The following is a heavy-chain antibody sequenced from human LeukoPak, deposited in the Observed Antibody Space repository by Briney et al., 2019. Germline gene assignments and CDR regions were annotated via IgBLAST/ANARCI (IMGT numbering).Heavy chain of an antibody. CDR2: IKQDGSEK. J-gene: IGHJ4*01. CDR1: GFTFSSYW. CDR3: ARAGTGRWQWHLIDY. D-gene: IGHD6-19*01. Sequence: GGSLRLSCAASGFTFSSYWMGWVRQAPGKGLEWVANIKQDGSEKYYVDSVKGRFTISRDNAKNSLYLQMNSLRAEDSAVYYCARAGTGRWQWHLIDYWGQGILVTVSS. V-gene: IGHV3-7*01.